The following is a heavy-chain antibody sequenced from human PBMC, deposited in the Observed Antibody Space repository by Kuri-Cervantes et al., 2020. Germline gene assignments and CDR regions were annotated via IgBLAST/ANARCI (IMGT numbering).Heavy chain of an antibody. Sequence: ASVKVSCKASGYTFTSYGISWVRQAPGQGLEWLGWISPSNGDTNYAQKFQGRVTMTTDTSTSTAYMELTSLRSEDTAVYYCARGSPGRWLQLEFDYWGQGTLVTVSS. V-gene: IGHV1-18*01. J-gene: IGHJ4*02. CDR3: ARGSPGRWLQLEFDY. CDR1: GYTFTSYG. CDR2: ISPSNGDT. D-gene: IGHD5-24*01.